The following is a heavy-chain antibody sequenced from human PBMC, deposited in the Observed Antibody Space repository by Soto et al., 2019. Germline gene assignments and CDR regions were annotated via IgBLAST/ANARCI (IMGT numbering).Heavy chain of an antibody. CDR3: ARGWGYDSGRAYYYYYYAMDV. D-gene: IGHD1-20*01. CDR2: IIPIFGTA. Sequence: VASVKVSCKASGGTFSSYAISWVRQAPGQGLEWMGGIIPIFGTANYAQKFQGRVTITADESTSTAYMELSSLRSEDTAVYYCARGWGYDSGRAYYYYYYAMDVWGQGTTVTVSS. V-gene: IGHV1-69*13. J-gene: IGHJ6*02. CDR1: GGTFSSYA.